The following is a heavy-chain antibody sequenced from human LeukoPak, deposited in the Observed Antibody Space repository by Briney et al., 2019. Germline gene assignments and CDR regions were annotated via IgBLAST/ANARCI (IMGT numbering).Heavy chain of an antibody. CDR3: ARCSGWNYYFDY. D-gene: IGHD6-19*01. Sequence: SGTLALTCTVSGGSISSYYWSWIRQPPGKGLEWIGYIYYSGSTNYNPSLKSRVTISVDTSKNQFSLKLSSVTAADTAVYYCARCSGWNYYFDYWGQGTLVTASS. J-gene: IGHJ4*02. V-gene: IGHV4-59*01. CDR2: IYYSGST. CDR1: GGSISSYY.